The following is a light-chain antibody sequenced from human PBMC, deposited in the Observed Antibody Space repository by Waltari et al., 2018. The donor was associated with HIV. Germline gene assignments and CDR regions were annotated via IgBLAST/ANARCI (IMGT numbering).Light chain of an antibody. J-gene: IGLJ2*01. CDR3: AAWDDTLSGQGV. Sequence: QSVLTQPPSVSGTPGQRVNISCSGSTPNIGSNYVYWYQQRPETAPKLLIYRDNQRTSGVPDRFSSSKSGTSASLAINGLRSEDEADYYCAAWDDTLSGQGVFGGGTKLTVL. CDR1: TPNIGSNY. V-gene: IGLV1-47*01. CDR2: RDN.